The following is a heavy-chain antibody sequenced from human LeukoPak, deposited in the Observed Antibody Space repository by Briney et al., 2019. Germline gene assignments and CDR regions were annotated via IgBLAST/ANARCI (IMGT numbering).Heavy chain of an antibody. CDR3: ARGAGVAVASTRYYYMDV. D-gene: IGHD6-19*01. J-gene: IGHJ6*03. Sequence: SETLSLTCTVSGGSISSYYWSWIRQPPGKGLEWIGYIYYSGSTNYNPSLKSRVTISVDTSKNQFSLRLNSVTAADTAVYYCARGAGVAVASTRYYYMDVWGKGTTVTVSS. CDR2: IYYSGST. CDR1: GGSISSYY. V-gene: IGHV4-59*01.